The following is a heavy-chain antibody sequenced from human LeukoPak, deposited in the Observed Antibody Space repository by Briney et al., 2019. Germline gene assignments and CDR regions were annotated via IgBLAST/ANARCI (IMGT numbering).Heavy chain of an antibody. Sequence: KASETLSLTCTVSGGSISSYYWSWIRQPAGKGLEWIGRIYTSGSTNYNPSLESRVTISVDTSKNQFSLKLSSVTAADAAVYYCARVWELSDAFDIWGQGTMVTVSS. V-gene: IGHV4-4*07. CDR2: IYTSGST. D-gene: IGHD1-26*01. CDR3: ARVWELSDAFDI. J-gene: IGHJ3*02. CDR1: GGSISSYY.